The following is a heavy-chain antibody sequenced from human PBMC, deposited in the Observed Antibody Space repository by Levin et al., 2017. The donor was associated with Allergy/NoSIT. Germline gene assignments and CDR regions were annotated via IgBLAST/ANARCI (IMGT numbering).Heavy chain of an antibody. Sequence: GESLKISCAASGFTFSSYAMHWVRQAPGKGLEWVAVISYDGSNKYYADSVKGRFTISRDNSKNTLYLQMNSLRAEDTAVYYCARFPLKGAGDYWGQGTLVTVSS. V-gene: IGHV3-30-3*01. CDR3: ARFPLKGAGDY. CDR1: GFTFSSYA. CDR2: ISYDGSNK. J-gene: IGHJ4*02. D-gene: IGHD1-26*01.